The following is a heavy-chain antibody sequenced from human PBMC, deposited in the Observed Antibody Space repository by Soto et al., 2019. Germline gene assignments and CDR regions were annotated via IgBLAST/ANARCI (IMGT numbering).Heavy chain of an antibody. J-gene: IGHJ6*02. Sequence: PGGSLRLSCAASGFTFSSYAMHWVRQAPGKGLEWVAVISYDGSNKYYADSVKGRFTISRDNSKNTLYLQMNSLRAEDTAVYYCARDLEDDSSGYYLTLASYYGMDVWGQGTTVTVSS. D-gene: IGHD3-22*01. CDR2: ISYDGSNK. CDR1: GFTFSSYA. V-gene: IGHV3-30-3*01. CDR3: ARDLEDDSSGYYLTLASYYGMDV.